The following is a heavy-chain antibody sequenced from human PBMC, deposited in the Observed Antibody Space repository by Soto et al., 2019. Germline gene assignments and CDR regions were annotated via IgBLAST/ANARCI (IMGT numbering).Heavy chain of an antibody. CDR2: INAGNGNT. Sequence: QVQLVQSGAEVKKPGASVKVSCKASGYSFTSYAMHWVRQAPGQRLEWMGWINAGNGNTKYSQKFQGRVTITRDTSASTAYMELSSLRSVDTAVYYWASDLTSGTTLYFYYWGQGTLVTVSS. J-gene: IGHJ4*02. CDR3: ASDLTSGTTLYFYY. CDR1: GYSFTSYA. D-gene: IGHD1-1*01. V-gene: IGHV1-3*01.